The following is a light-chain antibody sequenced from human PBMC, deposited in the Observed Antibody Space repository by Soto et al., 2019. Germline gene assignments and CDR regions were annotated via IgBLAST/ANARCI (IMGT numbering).Light chain of an antibody. V-gene: IGKV1-5*03. CDR2: QAS. CDR1: QSISNW. Sequence: DIQMPQSPSTLSASIGDRVTISCRASQSISNWLAWYQQKPGKAPKLVISQASNLESVVPSRFSGSGSGTEFTLTISSLQPDDFATFYCQQYDTYSTFGQGTKV. J-gene: IGKJ1*01. CDR3: QQYDTYST.